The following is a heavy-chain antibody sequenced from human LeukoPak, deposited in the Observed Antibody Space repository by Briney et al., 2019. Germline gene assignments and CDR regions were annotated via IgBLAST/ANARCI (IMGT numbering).Heavy chain of an antibody. Sequence: ASVKVSCKASGYTFTGYYMHWVRQAPGQGLEWMGWINPNSGGTNYAQKFQGRVTMTRDTSISTAYMELSRLRSDDTAVYYCATSSFDVVVTAPLDYWGQGTLVTVSS. V-gene: IGHV1-2*02. CDR2: INPNSGGT. CDR3: ATSSFDVVVTAPLDY. J-gene: IGHJ4*02. CDR1: GYTFTGYY. D-gene: IGHD2-21*02.